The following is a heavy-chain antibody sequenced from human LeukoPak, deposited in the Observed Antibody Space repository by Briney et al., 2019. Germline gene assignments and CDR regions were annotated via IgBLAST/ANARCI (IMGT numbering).Heavy chain of an antibody. CDR3: ARGIEEDIVVVVAATPAGAFDI. CDR2: IIPIFGTA. J-gene: IGHJ3*02. V-gene: IGHV1-69*06. CDR1: GGTFSSYA. Sequence: GASVKVSCKASGGTFSSYAISWVRQAPGQGLEWMGGIIPIFGTANYAQKFQGRVTMTADKSTSTAYMELSSLRSEDTAVYYCARGIEEDIVVVVAATPAGAFDIWGQGTMVTVSS. D-gene: IGHD2-15*01.